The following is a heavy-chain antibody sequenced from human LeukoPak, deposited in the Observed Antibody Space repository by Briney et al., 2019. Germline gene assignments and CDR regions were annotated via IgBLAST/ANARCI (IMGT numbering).Heavy chain of an antibody. CDR2: ISSSGSTI. V-gene: IGHV3-11*01. Sequence: PGGSLRLSCAASGFTFSDYYMSWIRQAPGKGLEWVSYISSSGSTIYYADSVKGRFTISRDNAKNSLYLQMNSLRAEDTAVYYCARGTVRGVIYAFDIWGQGTMVTVSS. J-gene: IGHJ3*02. D-gene: IGHD3-10*01. CDR3: ARGTVRGVIYAFDI. CDR1: GFTFSDYY.